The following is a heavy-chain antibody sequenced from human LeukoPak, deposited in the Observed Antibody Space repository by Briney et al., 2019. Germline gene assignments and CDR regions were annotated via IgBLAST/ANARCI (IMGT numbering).Heavy chain of an antibody. V-gene: IGHV1-69*13. CDR3: ATMYYYDSSGYYAFDY. D-gene: IGHD3-22*01. CDR2: IIPIFGTA. Sequence: ASVKVSCKASGGTFSSYAISWVRQAPGQGLEWMGGIIPIFGTANYAQKFQGRVTITADESTSTAYMELSSLRSEDTAVYYCATMYYYDSSGYYAFDYWGQGTLVTVSS. CDR1: GGTFSSYA. J-gene: IGHJ4*02.